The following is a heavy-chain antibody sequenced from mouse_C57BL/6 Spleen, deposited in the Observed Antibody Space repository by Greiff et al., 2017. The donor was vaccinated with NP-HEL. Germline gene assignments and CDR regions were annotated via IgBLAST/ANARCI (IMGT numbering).Heavy chain of an antibody. CDR2: INYDGSST. V-gene: IGHV5-16*01. D-gene: IGHD1-1*01. Sequence: DVQLVESEGGLVQPGSSMKLSCTASGFTFSDYYMAWVRQVPEKGLEWVANINYDGSSTYYLDSLKSRFIISRDNAKNILYLQMSSLKSEDTATYYCARCLITTEAMDYWGQGTSVTVSS. J-gene: IGHJ4*01. CDR3: ARCLITTEAMDY. CDR1: GFTFSDYY.